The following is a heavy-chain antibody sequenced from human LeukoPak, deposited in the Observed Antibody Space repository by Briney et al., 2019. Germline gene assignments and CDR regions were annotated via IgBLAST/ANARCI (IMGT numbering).Heavy chain of an antibody. CDR3: AREGCSSTSCYANWFDP. CDR2: INSDGSST. Sequence: GGSLRLSCAASGFTFSSYWMHGVRQAPGKGLVWVSRINSDGSSTSYADSVKGRFTISRDNAKNTLYLQMNSLRAEDTAVYYCAREGCSSTSCYANWFDPWGQGTLVTVSS. D-gene: IGHD2-2*01. J-gene: IGHJ5*02. V-gene: IGHV3-74*01. CDR1: GFTFSSYW.